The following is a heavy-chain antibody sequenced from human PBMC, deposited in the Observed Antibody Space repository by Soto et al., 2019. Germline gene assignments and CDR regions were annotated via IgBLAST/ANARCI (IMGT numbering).Heavy chain of an antibody. CDR3: ASAIMTTVTTLPAFDI. CDR1: GYAMTIDA. V-gene: IGHV1-18*01. CDR2: ISAYNGNT. D-gene: IGHD4-17*01. Sequence: CKASGYAMTIDASGWRRQAPGQGLEGMGWISAYNGNTNYAQKLQGRVTMTTDTSTSTAYTELRSLRSDDTAVYYCASAIMTTVTTLPAFDIWGQGTMVTVSS. J-gene: IGHJ3*02.